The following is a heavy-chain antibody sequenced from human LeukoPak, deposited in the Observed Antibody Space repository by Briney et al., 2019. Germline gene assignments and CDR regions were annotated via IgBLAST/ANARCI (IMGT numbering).Heavy chain of an antibody. CDR3: ARDFSSVAGTGPGYFDY. D-gene: IGHD6-19*01. CDR2: ISSSSSTI. V-gene: IGHV3-48*01. CDR1: GFTFSSYS. J-gene: IGHJ4*02. Sequence: GGSLRLSCAASGFTFSSYSMNWVRQAPGKGLEWVSYISSSSSTIYYADSVKGRFTISRDNAKNSLYLQMNSLRAEDTAVYYCARDFSSVAGTGPGYFDYWGQGTLVTVSS.